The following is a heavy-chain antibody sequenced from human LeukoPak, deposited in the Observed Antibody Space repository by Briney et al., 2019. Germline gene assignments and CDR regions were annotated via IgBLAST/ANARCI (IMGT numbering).Heavy chain of an antibody. CDR3: ARGPLTVTRGFDP. J-gene: IGHJ5*02. CDR1: GYSISSGYY. D-gene: IGHD4-17*01. Sequence: SETLSLTCSVSGYSISSGYYWGWIRQPPGKGREWIGSIYHSGSTYYNPSLKSRVTISVDTSKNQFSLKLSSVTAADTAVYYCARGPLTVTRGFDPWGQGTLVTVSS. CDR2: IYHSGST. V-gene: IGHV4-38-2*02.